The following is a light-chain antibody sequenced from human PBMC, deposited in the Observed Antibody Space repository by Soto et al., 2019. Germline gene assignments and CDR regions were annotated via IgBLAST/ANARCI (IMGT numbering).Light chain of an antibody. CDR2: DAS. V-gene: IGKV1-5*01. Sequence: DIQMTQSPSTLSASVGDRVTITCRASQSISSWLAWYQQKPEKAPKLLIYDASSLESGVPSRFSGSGSGTDFTLTFSSLQPDDFATYYCQHYDSYSTTFGQGTKVEIK. CDR3: QHYDSYSTT. J-gene: IGKJ1*01. CDR1: QSISSW.